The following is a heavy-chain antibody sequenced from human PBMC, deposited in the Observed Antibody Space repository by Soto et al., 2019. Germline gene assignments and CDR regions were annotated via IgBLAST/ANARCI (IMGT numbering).Heavy chain of an antibody. Sequence: QVQLQESGPGLVKPSGTLSLTCAVSGGSISSSNXXXXXXXXXXKGLEWIGEIYHSGNTNYNPSLKSRVTMAVDKSRNQFSLKLSSVTAADTAVYYCARRWGEGRVDYWGQGTLVTVSS. CDR2: IYHSGNT. D-gene: IGHD3-10*01. J-gene: IGHJ4*02. CDR1: GGSISSSNX. V-gene: IGHV4-4*02. CDR3: ARRWGEGRVDY.